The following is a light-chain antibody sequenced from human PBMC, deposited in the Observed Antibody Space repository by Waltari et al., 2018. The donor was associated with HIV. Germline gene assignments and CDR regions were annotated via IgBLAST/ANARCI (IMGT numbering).Light chain of an antibody. CDR1: ASVSSN. V-gene: IGKV3-15*01. CDR3: QQNNNWPPIT. CDR2: EAS. J-gene: IGKJ5*01. Sequence: EIVMTQSPATLSVSPGERATLSCRASASVSSNVAWYQQKPGQAPRLIIYEASNRATGIPTRFSGSGSGTEFTLTISSLQSEDFAVYYCQQNNNWPPITFGQVTRLEIK.